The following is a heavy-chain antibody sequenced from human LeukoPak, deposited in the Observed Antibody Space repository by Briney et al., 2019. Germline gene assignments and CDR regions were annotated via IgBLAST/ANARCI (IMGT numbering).Heavy chain of an antibody. J-gene: IGHJ4*02. D-gene: IGHD3-22*01. CDR1: GASTTSYY. CDR3: ARDTRSYDTSGYYYFDY. V-gene: IGHV4-59*01. CDR2: IYSDGTT. Sequence: PSETLSLTCSVSGASTTSYYWNWIRQAPGKGLEWIGYIYSDGTTSYSPSIRSRVTISIDTSRNQFSLKLSSVTAADAAVYYCARDTRSYDTSGYYYFDYWGQGALVTVSS.